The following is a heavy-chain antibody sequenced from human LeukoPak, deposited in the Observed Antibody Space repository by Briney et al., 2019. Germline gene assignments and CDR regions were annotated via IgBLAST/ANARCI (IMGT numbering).Heavy chain of an antibody. CDR2: IYYSGST. D-gene: IGHD3-10*01. V-gene: IGHV4-39*01. J-gene: IGHJ3*02. CDR3: AGYGGSGSYYSVHDAFDI. CDR1: GGSISSSSYY. Sequence: SETLSLTCTVSGGSISSSSYYWGWIRQPPGKGLEWIGSIYYSGSTYYNPSLKSRVTISVDTSKNQFSLKLSSVTAADTAVYYCAGYGGSGSYYSVHDAFDIWGQGTMVTVSS.